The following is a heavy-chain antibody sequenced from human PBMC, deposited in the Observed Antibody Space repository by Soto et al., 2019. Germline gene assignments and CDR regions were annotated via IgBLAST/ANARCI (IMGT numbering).Heavy chain of an antibody. CDR3: ATVAYYDSSGYYHY. D-gene: IGHD3-22*01. Sequence: ASVKVSCKASGYTFTTYAISWVRQAPGKGLEWMGGFDPEDGETIYAQKFQGRVTMTEDASTDTAYMELSSLRSEDTAVYYCATVAYYDSSGYYHYSGQG. J-gene: IGHJ4*02. CDR1: GYTFTTYA. CDR2: FDPEDGET. V-gene: IGHV1-24*01.